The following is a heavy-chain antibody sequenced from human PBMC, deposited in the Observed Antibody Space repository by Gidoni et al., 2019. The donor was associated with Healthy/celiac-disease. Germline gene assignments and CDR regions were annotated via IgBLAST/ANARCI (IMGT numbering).Heavy chain of an antibody. J-gene: IGHJ4*02. CDR2: IYYSGST. V-gene: IGHV4-39*01. CDR3: ARLLPGNLIDY. CDR1: GGSISSSIYY. D-gene: IGHD2-15*01. Sequence: QLQLQESGPGLVKPSEPLSLTCTVSGGSISSSIYYWGWIRQPPGKGLEWIGSIYYSGSTYYNPSLKSRVTISVDTSKNQFSLKLSSVTAADTAVYYCARLLPGNLIDYWGQGTLVTVSS.